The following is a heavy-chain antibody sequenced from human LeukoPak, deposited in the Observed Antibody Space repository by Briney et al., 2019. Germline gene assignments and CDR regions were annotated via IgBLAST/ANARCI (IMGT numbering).Heavy chain of an antibody. CDR3: ARSHWYCSSTSCYYYYYYGMDV. Sequence: GGSLRLSCAASGFTFSSYAMSWVRQAPGKGLEWVSAISGSGGSTYYADSVKGRFTISRDNSKNTLYLQMSSLRAEDTAVYYCARSHWYCSSTSCYYYYYYGMDVWGQGTTVTVSS. J-gene: IGHJ6*02. CDR2: ISGSGGST. V-gene: IGHV3-23*01. D-gene: IGHD2-2*01. CDR1: GFTFSSYA.